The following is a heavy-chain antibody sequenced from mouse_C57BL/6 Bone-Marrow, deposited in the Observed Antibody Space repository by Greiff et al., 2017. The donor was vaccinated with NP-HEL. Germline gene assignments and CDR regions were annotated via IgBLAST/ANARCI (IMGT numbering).Heavy chain of an antibody. CDR1: GYTFTSYW. Sequence: QVQLQQPGAELVKPGASVKLSCKASGYTFTSYWMHWVKQRPGQGLEWIGMIHPNSGSTNYNEKFKSKATLTVDTSSSTAYMQLSSLTSEDSAVYYCASWDYSLFDYWGQGTTLTVSS. J-gene: IGHJ2*01. CDR2: IHPNSGST. V-gene: IGHV1-64*01. CDR3: ASWDYSLFDY. D-gene: IGHD1-1*01.